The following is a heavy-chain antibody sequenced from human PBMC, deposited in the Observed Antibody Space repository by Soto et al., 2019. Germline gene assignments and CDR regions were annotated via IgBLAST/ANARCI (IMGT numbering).Heavy chain of an antibody. CDR1: GGSFSGYY. J-gene: IGHJ6*02. Sequence: PSETLSLTCAVYGGSFSGYYWSWIRQPPGKGLEWIGEINHSGSTNYNPSLKSRVTISVDTSKNQFSLKLSSVTAADTAVYYCARGKRITMVRGVIMGPWPYYGMDVWGQGTTVTVSS. D-gene: IGHD3-10*01. V-gene: IGHV4-34*01. CDR2: INHSGST. CDR3: ARGKRITMVRGVIMGPWPYYGMDV.